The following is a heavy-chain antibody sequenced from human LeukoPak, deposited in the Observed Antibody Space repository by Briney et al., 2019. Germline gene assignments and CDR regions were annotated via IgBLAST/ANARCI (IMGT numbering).Heavy chain of an antibody. CDR3: AKDISPHIVAKGMDV. J-gene: IGHJ6*02. D-gene: IGHD5-12*01. CDR2: ISYDGSNK. CDR1: GFTLSSYA. V-gene: IGHV3-30-3*01. Sequence: GRSLRLSCAASGFTLSSYAMHWVRQAPGKGLEWVAVISYDGSNKYYADSVKGRFTISRDNAKNSLYLQMNSLRAEDTALYYCAKDISPHIVAKGMDVWGQGTTVTVSS.